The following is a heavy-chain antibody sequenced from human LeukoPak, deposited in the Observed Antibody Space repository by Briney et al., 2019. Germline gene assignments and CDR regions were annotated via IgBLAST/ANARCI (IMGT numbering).Heavy chain of an antibody. CDR1: GFTFSRYG. CDR3: AKDRDKGNYYFDY. V-gene: IGHV3-30*02. J-gene: IGHJ4*02. D-gene: IGHD1-7*01. Sequence: PGGSLRVSCAASGFTFSRYGMHWVLQAPVKGLEWVAFIRYDGSDKDYVDSVKGRFTISRDNSKDTLYLQMNSLRAEDTAVYYCAKDRDKGNYYFDYWGQGTLVTVSS. CDR2: IRYDGSDK.